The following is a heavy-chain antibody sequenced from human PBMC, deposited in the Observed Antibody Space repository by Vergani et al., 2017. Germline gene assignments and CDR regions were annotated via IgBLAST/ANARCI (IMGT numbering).Heavy chain of an antibody. CDR2: VSTGTKSQ. V-gene: IGHV3-48*01. J-gene: IGHJ3*02. D-gene: IGHD6-13*01. Sequence: EVQLVESGGGLVQPGGSLRLSCVVSGFDFSSYIMNWVRQAPGKGLEWVSFVSTGTKSQSYAESVKGRFTISRDSAKNSLYLQMDSLRAEDTAVYYCARLPYSNSWQFDAFNIWGQGTMVTVSS. CDR3: ARLPYSNSWQFDAFNI. CDR1: GFDFSSYI.